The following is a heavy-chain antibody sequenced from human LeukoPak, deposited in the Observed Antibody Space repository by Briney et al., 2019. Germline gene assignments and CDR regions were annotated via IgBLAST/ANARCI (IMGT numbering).Heavy chain of an antibody. CDR3: ARTRYYYGSRSYGAPYYFDY. D-gene: IGHD3-10*01. V-gene: IGHV4-34*01. CDR2: INHSGST. Sequence: KPSETLSLTCAVSGGSLSGYYWTWIRQPPGKGLEWIGEINHSGSTYYNPSLKNRLTISVDTSKNQFSLKLSSVTAADTAVYYCARTRYYYGSRSYGAPYYFDYWGQGTLVTVSS. J-gene: IGHJ4*02. CDR1: GGSLSGYY.